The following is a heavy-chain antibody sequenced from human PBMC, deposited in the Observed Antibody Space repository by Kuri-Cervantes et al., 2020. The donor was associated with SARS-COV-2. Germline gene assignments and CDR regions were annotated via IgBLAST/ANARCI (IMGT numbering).Heavy chain of an antibody. CDR1: GGSISSSNW. V-gene: IGHV4-4*02. CDR2: IYHSGST. J-gene: IGHJ5*02. D-gene: IGHD2-2*01. CDR3: ARSTLPAARYNWFDP. Sequence: GSLRLSCAVYGGSISSSNWWSWVRQPPGKGLEWIGEIYHSGSTNYNPSLKSRVTMSVDTSKNQFSLKLSSVTAADTAVYYCARSTLPAARYNWFDPWGQGTLVTVSS.